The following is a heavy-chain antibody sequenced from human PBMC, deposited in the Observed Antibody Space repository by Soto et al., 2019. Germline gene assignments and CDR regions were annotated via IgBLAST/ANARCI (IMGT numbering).Heavy chain of an antibody. D-gene: IGHD2-15*01. CDR3: ARHTPAISISDH. J-gene: IGHJ4*02. Sequence: PSETLSLTCTVSGGSISSYYWSWIRQPPGKGLEWIGYIYYSGSTYYNPSLXSRVTIXVXTSKNQFSLKLSSVTAADTAVYYCARHTPAISISDHWGQGTLVTVXS. CDR2: IYYSGST. CDR1: GGSISSYY. V-gene: IGHV4-59*04.